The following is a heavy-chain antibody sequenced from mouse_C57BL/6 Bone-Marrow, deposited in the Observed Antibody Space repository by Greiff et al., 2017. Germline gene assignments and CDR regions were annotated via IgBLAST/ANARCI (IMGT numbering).Heavy chain of an antibody. CDR2: FHPYNDDT. J-gene: IGHJ1*03. CDR3: ARQSYGGYFDV. Sequence: QVQLQQSGPELVKPGASVKMSCKASGYTFTTYPIKWMKQNHGKSLEWIGNFHPYNDDTKYNEKFKGKATLTVEKSSGTVYLGLSRLTSDDSAGDYWARQSYGGYFDVWGTGTTVTVSS. D-gene: IGHD1-1*01. CDR1: GYTFTTYP. V-gene: IGHV1-47*01.